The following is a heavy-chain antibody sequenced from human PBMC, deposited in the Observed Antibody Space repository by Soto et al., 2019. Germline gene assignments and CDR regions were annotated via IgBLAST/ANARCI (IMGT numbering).Heavy chain of an antibody. CDR1: GGSISSGGYY. V-gene: IGHV4-31*03. Sequence: QVQLQESGPGLVKPSQTLSLTCTVSGGSISSGGYYWSWIRQHPGKGLEWIGYIYYSGSTYYNPSLKSRVTISVDTSKNQFSPKLSSVTAADTAVYYCARVYCSGGSCYEFDYWGQGTLVTVSS. CDR3: ARVYCSGGSCYEFDY. J-gene: IGHJ4*02. D-gene: IGHD2-15*01. CDR2: IYYSGST.